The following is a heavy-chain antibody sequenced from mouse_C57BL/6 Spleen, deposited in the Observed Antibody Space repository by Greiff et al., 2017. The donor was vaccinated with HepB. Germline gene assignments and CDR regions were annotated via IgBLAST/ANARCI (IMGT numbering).Heavy chain of an antibody. J-gene: IGHJ3*01. CDR2: INPNNGGT. D-gene: IGHD1-3*01. V-gene: IGHV1-22*01. Sequence: EVQLQQSGPELVKPGASVKMSCKASGYTFTDYNMHWVKQSHGKSLEWIGYINPNNGGTSYNQKFKGKATLTVNKSSSTAYMELRGLTSEDSAVYDCARGGLSGALAWFAYWGQGTLVTVSA. CDR1: GYTFTDYN. CDR3: ARGGLSGALAWFAY.